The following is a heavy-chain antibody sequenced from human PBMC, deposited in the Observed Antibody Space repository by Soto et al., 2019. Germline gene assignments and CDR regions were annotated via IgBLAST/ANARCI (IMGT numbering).Heavy chain of an antibody. CDR2: MNPNSGNT. CDR1: GYTFTSYD. Sequence: QVQLVQSGAEVKKPGASVKVSCKASGYTFTSYDINWVRQATGQGLEWMGWMNPNSGNTGHAQKFHGRVTMTRNTSISTAYMALSSLRSEHTAVYYFATTLYGDNVDYWGQGTLVTVSS. J-gene: IGHJ4*02. D-gene: IGHD4-17*01. CDR3: ATTLYGDNVDY. V-gene: IGHV1-8*01.